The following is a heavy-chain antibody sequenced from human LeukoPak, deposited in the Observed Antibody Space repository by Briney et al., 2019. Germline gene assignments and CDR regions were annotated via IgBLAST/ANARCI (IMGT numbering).Heavy chain of an antibody. J-gene: IGHJ4*02. Sequence: SETLSLTCTVSGGSISSYYWRWIRQPPGKGLEWIGYIYYSGSTNYNPSLKSRVTISVDTSKNQFSLKLSSVTAADTAVYYCSREAANGITIFTPHFDYWGQGTLVTVSS. CDR1: GGSISSYY. CDR2: IYYSGST. CDR3: SREAANGITIFTPHFDY. D-gene: IGHD3-3*01. V-gene: IGHV4-59*01.